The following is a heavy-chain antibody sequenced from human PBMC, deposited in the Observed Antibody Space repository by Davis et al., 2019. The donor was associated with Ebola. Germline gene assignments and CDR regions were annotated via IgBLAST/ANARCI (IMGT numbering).Heavy chain of an antibody. D-gene: IGHD3-22*01. V-gene: IGHV3-15*01. J-gene: IGHJ4*02. CDR1: EFSLSDAW. Sequence: PGGSLRLSCAASEFSLSDAWMNWVRQAPGKGLEWVGRIKTKSDGETTVYASSVKGRFAISRDDSKNTLYLHMNSLKTEDTGVYYCKTDMGDTNDYYYFDYWGQGTLVTVSS. CDR2: IKTKSDGETT. CDR3: KTDMGDTNDYYYFDY.